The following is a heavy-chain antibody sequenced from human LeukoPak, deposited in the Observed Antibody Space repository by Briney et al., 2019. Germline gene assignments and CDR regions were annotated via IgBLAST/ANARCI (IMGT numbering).Heavy chain of an antibody. D-gene: IGHD3-3*01. CDR3: ARVRDQRYYDFWSGYYWANYYYGMDV. J-gene: IGHJ6*02. CDR2: ISYDGSNK. CDR1: GFTFSSYA. V-gene: IGHV3-30-3*01. Sequence: PGRSLRLSCAASGFTFSSYAMHWVRQAPGKGLEWVAVISYDGSNKYYADSVKGRFTISRGNSKNTLYLQMNSLRAEDTAVYYCARVRDQRYYDFWSGYYWANYYYGMDVWGQGTTVTVSS.